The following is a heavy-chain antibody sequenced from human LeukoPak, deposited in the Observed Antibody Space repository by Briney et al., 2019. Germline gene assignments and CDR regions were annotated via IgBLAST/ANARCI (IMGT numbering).Heavy chain of an antibody. CDR2: ISGSGGST. Sequence: GGSLRLSCVASRFTFNTYAVNWVRQAPGKGLEWVSAISGSGGSTYYADSVKGRFTISRDNSKNTLYLQMNSLRAEDTAVYYCAKEKRIAAAGSYWGQGTLVTVSS. D-gene: IGHD6-13*01. CDR3: AKEKRIAAAGSY. J-gene: IGHJ4*02. CDR1: RFTFNTYA. V-gene: IGHV3-23*01.